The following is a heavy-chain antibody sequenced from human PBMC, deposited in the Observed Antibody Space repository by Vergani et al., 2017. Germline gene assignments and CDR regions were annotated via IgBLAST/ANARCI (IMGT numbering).Heavy chain of an antibody. CDR1: GGSISSGDYY. CDR2: IYYSGTT. CDR3: ARQKDYYMDV. V-gene: IGHV4-30-4*08. J-gene: IGHJ6*03. Sequence: QVQLQESGPGLVKPSQTLSLTCTVSGGSISSGDYYWSWIRQPPGKGLEWIGYIYYSGTTYYNPSLESRLTISLDTSENHLSLKLTSVTAADTAVYYCARQKDYYMDVWGKGATVTVS.